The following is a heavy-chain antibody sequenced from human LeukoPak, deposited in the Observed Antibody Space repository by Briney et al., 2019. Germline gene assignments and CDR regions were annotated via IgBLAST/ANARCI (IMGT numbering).Heavy chain of an antibody. Sequence: SGGSLRLSCAASGFTFSTYSMNWVRQAPGKGLEWVSYISSSSSTIYYADSVKGRSTISRDNVKKSLYLQMNSLRAEDTAVYYCAKEGVTNFDYWGQGTLVTVSS. CDR2: ISSSSSTI. V-gene: IGHV3-48*01. J-gene: IGHJ4*02. CDR3: AKEGVTNFDY. D-gene: IGHD4-11*01. CDR1: GFTFSTYS.